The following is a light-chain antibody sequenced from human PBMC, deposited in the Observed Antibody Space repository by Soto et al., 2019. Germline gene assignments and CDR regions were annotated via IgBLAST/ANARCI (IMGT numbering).Light chain of an antibody. CDR1: QGVSKW. J-gene: IGKJ5*01. CDR3: QQANSFPLT. Sequence: DIPLTQSPSSLSASVGDRVTITCRASQGVSKWLAWYQQKPGKAPILLIHGASSLQSGVPSRFSGSGSGTDFTLTITSLQPEDIATYYCQQANSFPLTFGQATRLDIK. V-gene: IGKV1-12*01. CDR2: GAS.